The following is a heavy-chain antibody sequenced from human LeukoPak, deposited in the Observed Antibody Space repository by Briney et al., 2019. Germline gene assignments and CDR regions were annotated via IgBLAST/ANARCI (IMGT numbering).Heavy chain of an antibody. Sequence: GESLKISCKTSGYSFVSYWIAWVRQMPGKGLEWMGTIYPSDSNTRYSPSFQGQVTISADKSISTAYLQWSSLKASDTAMYYCARHRISDYDSGVSWCDPWGQGTLVTVSS. V-gene: IGHV5-51*01. CDR2: IYPSDSNT. CDR1: GYSFVSYW. CDR3: ARHRISDYDSGVSWCDP. D-gene: IGHD5-12*01. J-gene: IGHJ5*02.